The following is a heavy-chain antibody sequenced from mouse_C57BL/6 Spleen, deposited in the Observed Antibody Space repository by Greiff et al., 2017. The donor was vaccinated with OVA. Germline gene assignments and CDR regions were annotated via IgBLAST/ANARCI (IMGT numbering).Heavy chain of an antibody. Sequence: VKLQESGPGLVQPSQSLSITCTVSGFSLTSYGVHWVRQPPGKGLEWLGVIWSGGSTDYNAAFISRLSISKDNSKSQVFFKMNSLQADDTAIYYCAKNGGYYDYLFAYWGQGTLVTVSA. CDR3: AKNGGYYDYLFAY. J-gene: IGHJ3*01. CDR2: IWSGGST. D-gene: IGHD2-4*01. CDR1: GFSLTSYG. V-gene: IGHV2-4*01.